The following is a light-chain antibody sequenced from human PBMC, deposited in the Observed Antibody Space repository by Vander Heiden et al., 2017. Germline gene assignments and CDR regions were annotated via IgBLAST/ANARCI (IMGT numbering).Light chain of an antibody. J-gene: IGKJ4*01. CDR3: QQRSDWPLT. CDR1: QSVGSD. CDR2: HTS. V-gene: IGKV3-11*01. Sequence: EIVLTQSPATLSLSPGERATLSCRAGQSVGSDLAWYQQKLGQAPRLLVYHTSKRATGIPARFSGSGSGTDFTLTISSLEPEDFAFYYCQQRSDWPLTFGGGTKVDIK.